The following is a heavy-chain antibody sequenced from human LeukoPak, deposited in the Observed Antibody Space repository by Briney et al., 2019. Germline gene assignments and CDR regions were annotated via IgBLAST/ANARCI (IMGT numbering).Heavy chain of an antibody. J-gene: IGHJ3*01. D-gene: IGHD3-22*01. V-gene: IGHV4-59*11. Sequence: PSETLSLTCTVSGGSINYHYWSWIRQPPGEGLEGIGFIYYSGTTNYNPSLQSRITISVDTSKNHFSLKLTSVTAADTAVYYCARLLDNDSSGYPDTFDVWGQGTMVTVSS. CDR3: ARLLDNDSSGYPDTFDV. CDR2: IYYSGTT. CDR1: GGSINYHY.